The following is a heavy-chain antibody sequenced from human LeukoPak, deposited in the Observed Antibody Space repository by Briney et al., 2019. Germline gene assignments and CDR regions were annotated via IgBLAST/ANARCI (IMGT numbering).Heavy chain of an antibody. CDR2: INPSGGST. J-gene: IGHJ2*01. V-gene: IGHV1-46*01. D-gene: IGHD6-13*01. CDR1: GYTFTSYY. Sequence: ASVKVSCKASGYTFTSYYMHWVRQAPGQGLEWMGIINPSGGSTSYAQKFQGRVTVTRDTSTSTVYMELSSLRSEDTAVYYCARARYSFRWYFDLWGRGTLVTVSS. CDR3: ARARYSFRWYFDL.